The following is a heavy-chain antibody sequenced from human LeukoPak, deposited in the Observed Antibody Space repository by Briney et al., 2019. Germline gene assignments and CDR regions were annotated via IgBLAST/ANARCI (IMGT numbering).Heavy chain of an antibody. CDR3: AKEVMGIQLWSDY. CDR1: GFTFSSYG. Sequence: PGGSLRLSCAASGFTFSSYGMHWVRQAPGKGLEWVAFIRYDGNNKYYADSVKGRFTISRDNSKNTLYLQMNSLRAEDTAVYYCAKEVMGIQLWSDYWGQGTLVTVSS. CDR2: IRYDGNNK. J-gene: IGHJ4*02. V-gene: IGHV3-30*02. D-gene: IGHD5-18*01.